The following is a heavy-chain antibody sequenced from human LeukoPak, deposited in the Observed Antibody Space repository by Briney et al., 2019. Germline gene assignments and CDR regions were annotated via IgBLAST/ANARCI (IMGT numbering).Heavy chain of an antibody. CDR1: GGSISSGSYY. CDR2: IYTSGST. J-gene: IGHJ3*02. V-gene: IGHV4-61*02. Sequence: PSQTLSLTCTVSGGSISSGSYYWSWIRQPAGKGLEWIGRIYTSGSTNYNPSLKSRVTISVDTSKNQFSLKLSSVTAADTAVYYCARDLYDFWSGPPHDAFDIWGQGTMVTVSS. D-gene: IGHD3-3*01. CDR3: ARDLYDFWSGPPHDAFDI.